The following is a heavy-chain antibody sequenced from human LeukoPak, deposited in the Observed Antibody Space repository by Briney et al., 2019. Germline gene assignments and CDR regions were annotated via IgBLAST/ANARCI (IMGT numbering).Heavy chain of an antibody. V-gene: IGHV4-4*07. CDR2: IYTSGST. D-gene: IGHD3-22*01. Sequence: SETLSLTCTVSGGSISSYYWSWIRQPARKGLEWIGRIYTSGSTNYNPPFKSRVTISVDKSKNQFSLKLSSVTAADTAVYYCAREAYYDSSGYYQRVFDYWGQGTLVTASS. CDR3: AREAYYDSSGYYQRVFDY. CDR1: GGSISSYY. J-gene: IGHJ4*02.